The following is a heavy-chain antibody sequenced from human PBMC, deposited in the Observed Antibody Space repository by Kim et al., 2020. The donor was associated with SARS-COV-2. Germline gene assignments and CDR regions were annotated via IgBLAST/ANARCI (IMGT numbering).Heavy chain of an antibody. CDR1: GYNFTNFW. CDR3: ATESFPLTTMAVGDAFYI. Sequence: GESLKISCKASGYNFTNFWITWVRQMPGRGLEWMGKIDPSDSFSHYSPSFQGHVTFSVDTFVSTVYLQWSSLKISDTAMYYCATESFPLTTMAVGDAFYIWGQGTQVTVSS. CDR2: IDPSDSFS. V-gene: IGHV5-10-1*01. J-gene: IGHJ3*02. D-gene: IGHD3-22*01.